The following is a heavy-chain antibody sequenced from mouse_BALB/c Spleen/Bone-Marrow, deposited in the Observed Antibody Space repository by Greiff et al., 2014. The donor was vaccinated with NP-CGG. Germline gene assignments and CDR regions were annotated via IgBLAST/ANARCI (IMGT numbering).Heavy chain of an antibody. CDR2: IDPETGAT. V-gene: IGHV1-15*01. J-gene: IGHJ3*01. Sequence: QVQLQQSGAELVRPGASVTLSCKASGYTFTDYEMHWLKQTPVHGLEWIGAIDPETGATACNQKFKGRATLTTDKSSSTAYMELRSLTSEDSAVYYCTRLDSSGYGAYWGQGTLVTVSA. CDR1: GYTFTDYE. D-gene: IGHD3-2*01. CDR3: TRLDSSGYGAY.